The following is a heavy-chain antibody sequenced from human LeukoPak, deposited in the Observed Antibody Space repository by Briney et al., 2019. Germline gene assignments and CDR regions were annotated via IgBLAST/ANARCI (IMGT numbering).Heavy chain of an antibody. CDR2: ISDSGGST. J-gene: IGHJ6*03. CDR1: GFTFSNYA. CDR3: AKGTTYYYMDV. V-gene: IGHV3-23*01. D-gene: IGHD1-1*01. Sequence: GGSLRLSCAASGFTFSNYAMSWVRQTPGKGLEWVSAISDSGGSTYYADSLKGRFTISRDNSKNTLLLQMNSLRAEDTAVYYCAKGTTYYYMDVWGKGTTVTVSS.